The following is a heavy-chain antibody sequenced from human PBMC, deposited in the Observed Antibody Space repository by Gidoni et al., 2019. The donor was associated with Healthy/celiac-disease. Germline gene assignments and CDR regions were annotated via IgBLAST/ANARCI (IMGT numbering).Heavy chain of an antibody. CDR3: ARAYSGISYYYYYMDV. D-gene: IGHD6-13*01. V-gene: IGHV1-8*01. CDR2: MNPNSGNT. CDR1: GYTFTSYE. Sequence: QVQLVQSGAEVKKPGASVKVSCKASGYTFTSYEINWVRQATGQGLEWMGWMNPNSGNTGYAQKFQGRVTMTRNTSISTAYMELSSLRSEDTAVYYCARAYSGISYYYYYMDVWGKGTTVTVSS. J-gene: IGHJ6*03.